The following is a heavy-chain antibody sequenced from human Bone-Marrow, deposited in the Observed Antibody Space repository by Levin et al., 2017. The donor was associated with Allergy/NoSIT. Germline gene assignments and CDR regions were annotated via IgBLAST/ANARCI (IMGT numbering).Heavy chain of an antibody. V-gene: IGHV3-30*18. CDR1: GFTFSSYG. J-gene: IGHJ6*02. CDR3: AKDQNISGFYGMDV. CDR2: ISYDGVNK. Sequence: GESLKISCAGSGFTFSSYGMHWVRQAPGKGLEWVAVISYDGVNKHYADSVKGRFTISRDMSKNTLYLQMNSLRAEDTAVYYCAKDQNISGFYGMDVWGQGTTVTVSS. D-gene: IGHD6-19*01.